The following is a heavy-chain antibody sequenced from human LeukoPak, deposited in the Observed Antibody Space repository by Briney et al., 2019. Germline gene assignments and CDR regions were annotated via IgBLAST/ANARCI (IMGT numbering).Heavy chain of an antibody. CDR2: IYYSGST. J-gene: IGHJ6*02. CDR3: ARHSGVTLDV. D-gene: IGHD3-10*01. CDR1: GGSISSYH. Sequence: SETMSLTCTVSGGSISSYHWSWIRQPPGKGLEWVGYIYYSGSTNYNPPLKSRVNISVDTSKNQFSLKLSSVTAADTAVYYCARHSGVTLDVWGQGTTVTVSS. V-gene: IGHV4-59*08.